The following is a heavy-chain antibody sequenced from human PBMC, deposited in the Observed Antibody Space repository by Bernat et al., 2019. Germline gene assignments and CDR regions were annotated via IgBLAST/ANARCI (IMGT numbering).Heavy chain of an antibody. V-gene: IGHV3-23*01. CDR2: ISGSGGST. J-gene: IGHJ3*02. Sequence: EVQLLESGGGLVQPGGSLRLSCAASGFTFSSYAMSWVRQAPGKGLEWVSAISGSGGSTYYADSVKGRFTISRDNSKNTLYLQMNSLRAEDTAVYYCAKDRVAVGASYGAFDIWGQGTMVTVSS. CDR1: GFTFSSYA. CDR3: AKDRVAVGASYGAFDI. D-gene: IGHD1-26*01.